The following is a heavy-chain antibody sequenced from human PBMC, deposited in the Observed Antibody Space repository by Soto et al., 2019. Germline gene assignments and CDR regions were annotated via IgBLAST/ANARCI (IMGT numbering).Heavy chain of an antibody. D-gene: IGHD3-22*01. V-gene: IGHV3-23*01. CDR1: GFTFSSYA. J-gene: IGHJ4*02. CDR2: ISGSGGST. Sequence: PGGSLRLSCAASGFTFSSYAMSWVRQAPGKGLEWVSAISGSGGSTYYADSVKGRFTISRDNSKNTLYLQMNSLRAEDTDVYYCANYYDSSGFFDYWGQGTLVTVSS. CDR3: ANYYDSSGFFDY.